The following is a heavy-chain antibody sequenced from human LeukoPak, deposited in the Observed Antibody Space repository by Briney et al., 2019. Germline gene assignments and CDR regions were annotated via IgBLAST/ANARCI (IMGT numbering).Heavy chain of an antibody. CDR2: IYYSGST. CDR3: AREEVAQYSSSWYHWFDP. CDR1: GGSISRYY. Sequence: SETLSLTCTVSGGSISRYYWSWIRQPPGKGLEWIGYIYYSGSTNYNPSLKSRVTISVDTSKNQFSLKLSSVTAADTDAYYCAREEVAQYSSSWYHWFDPCGQGTLVTVSS. D-gene: IGHD6-13*01. V-gene: IGHV4-59*01. J-gene: IGHJ5*02.